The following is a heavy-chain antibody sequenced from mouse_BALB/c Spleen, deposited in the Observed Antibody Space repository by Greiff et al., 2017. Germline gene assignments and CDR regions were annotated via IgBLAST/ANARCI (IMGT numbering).Heavy chain of an antibody. CDR2: IYPGNGDT. J-gene: IGHJ4*01. CDR1: GYTFTSYN. V-gene: IGHV1-12*01. CDR3: ARDFGSYYAMDY. D-gene: IGHD2-1*01. Sequence: QVQLQQPGAELVKPGASVKMSCKASGYTFTSYNMHWVKQTPGQGLEWIGAIYPGNGDTSYNQKFKGKATLTADKSSSTAYMQLSSLTSEDSAVYYCARDFGSYYAMDYWGQGTSVTVSS.